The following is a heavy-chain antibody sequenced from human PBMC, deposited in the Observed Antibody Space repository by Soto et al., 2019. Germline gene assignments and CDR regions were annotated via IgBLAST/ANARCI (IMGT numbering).Heavy chain of an antibody. J-gene: IGHJ4*02. CDR2: ISSDGTRK. Sequence: GESLRLSCAGPGVTFSSYGMHWVRQAPGKGLEWVAVISSDGTRKYYADSVRGRFTISRDNSKKTLFLQMTSLRAEDTAVYFCATGSYYISETYVPDDYWGQGTLVTVSS. CDR1: GVTFSSYG. D-gene: IGHD3-10*01. V-gene: IGHV3-30*03. CDR3: ATGSYYISETYVPDDY.